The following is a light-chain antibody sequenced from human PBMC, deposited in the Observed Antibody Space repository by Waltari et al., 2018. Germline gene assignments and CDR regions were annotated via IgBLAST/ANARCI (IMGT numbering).Light chain of an antibody. J-gene: IGLJ1*01. CDR1: SSDFGAYDY. CDR2: DVS. V-gene: IGLV2-11*01. Sequence: QSPLTHPRSVSGSPGHSTTIPSPGPSSDFGAYDYVSWYQQHPGKAPKLLMFDVSKRPPGVPDRFSGSKSGNTASLTISGLQAEYEADYYCWSYAGSYNYVFGSGTKVTVL. CDR3: WSYAGSYNYV.